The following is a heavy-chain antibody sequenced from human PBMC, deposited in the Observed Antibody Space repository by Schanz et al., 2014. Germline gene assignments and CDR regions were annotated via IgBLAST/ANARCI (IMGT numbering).Heavy chain of an antibody. V-gene: IGHV3-23*01. CDR2: MNESHSTI. Sequence: VHLLESGGGLVEPGGSLRLSCAASGFSFSSYAMGWVRQARGKGLEWVSAMNESHSTIYYADSVRGRFTISRDNAENTLFLQMNSLRAEDTAVYYCARSRSGFYFDYWGQGTLXTVSS. J-gene: IGHJ4*02. CDR1: GFSFSSYA. CDR3: ARSRSGFYFDY. D-gene: IGHD1-26*01.